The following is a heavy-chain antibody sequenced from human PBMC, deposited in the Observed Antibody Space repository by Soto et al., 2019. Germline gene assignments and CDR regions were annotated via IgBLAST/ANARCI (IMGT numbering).Heavy chain of an antibody. CDR2: INSNTGGT. V-gene: IGHV1-2*02. D-gene: IGHD1-7*01. CDR3: ARESVVTGTPHFDY. J-gene: IGHJ4*02. CDR1: GYTFKDYF. Sequence: ASVKVSCKASGYTFKDYFLHWVRQAPGQGLEWMGWINSNTGGTNYAQKFQGRVTMTRDTPISTAYMELSRLTSDDTAVYHRARESVVTGTPHFDYWGQGTLVTVYS.